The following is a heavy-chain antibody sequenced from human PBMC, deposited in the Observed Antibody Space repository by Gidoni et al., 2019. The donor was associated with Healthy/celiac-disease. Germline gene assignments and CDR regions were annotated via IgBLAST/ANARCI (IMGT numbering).Heavy chain of an antibody. CDR2: IDWDDDK. V-gene: IGHV2-70*15. D-gene: IGHD3-10*01. Sequence: QVTLRESGPALVKPTQTLTLTCTFSGFSLSTSGMCVSWIRQPPGKALEWLARIDWDDDKYYSTSLKTRLTISKDTSKNQVVLTMTNMDPVDTATYYCARINARYYYGSGNAGHLDYWGQGTLVTVSS. CDR3: ARINARYYYGSGNAGHLDY. J-gene: IGHJ4*02. CDR1: GFSLSTSGMC.